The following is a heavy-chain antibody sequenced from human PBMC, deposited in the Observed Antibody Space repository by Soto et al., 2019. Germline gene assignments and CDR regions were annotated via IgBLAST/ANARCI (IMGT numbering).Heavy chain of an antibody. Sequence: QVQLVQSGAEVKKPGSSVKVSCKASGGTFSSYAISWVRQAPGQGREWMGGIIPIFGTANYAQKFQGRVTITADESTSTAYMELSSLRSDDTAVYYCASPGDCSSTSCYKYYYYGMDVWGQGTTVTVSS. CDR2: IIPIFGTA. J-gene: IGHJ6*02. D-gene: IGHD2-2*02. CDR1: GGTFSSYA. CDR3: ASPGDCSSTSCYKYYYYGMDV. V-gene: IGHV1-69*01.